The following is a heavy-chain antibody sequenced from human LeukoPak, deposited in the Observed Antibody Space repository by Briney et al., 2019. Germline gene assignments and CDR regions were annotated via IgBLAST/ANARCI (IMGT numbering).Heavy chain of an antibody. D-gene: IGHD5-12*01. V-gene: IGHV3-7*01. CDR2: IKHDGSEN. CDR3: ARASISYYMDV. Sequence: PGGSLRLSCAASGFTVISYWMSWVRQAPGKGLGGGANIKHDGSENYYVDSVKGRFTTSRDNAKNSMYLPMNSLRAEDTAVYYCARASISYYMDVCGKGPTVTVSS. CDR1: GFTVISYW. J-gene: IGHJ6*03.